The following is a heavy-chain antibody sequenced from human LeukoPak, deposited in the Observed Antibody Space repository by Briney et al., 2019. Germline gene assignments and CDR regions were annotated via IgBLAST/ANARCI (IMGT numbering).Heavy chain of an antibody. J-gene: IGHJ4*02. CDR2: IRQDGGEK. Sequence: PGGSLRLSCAASGLMFTTHWLNCVRHAPGKRLERGSSIRQDGGEKKYVDSVKGRFTISRDLAQNSLFLQMNSLRAEDTAVYYCASAYASYDFWSGYENFDFWGQGTLVTVSS. V-gene: IGHV3-7*01. CDR1: GLMFTTHW. D-gene: IGHD3-3*01. CDR3: ASAYASYDFWSGYENFDF.